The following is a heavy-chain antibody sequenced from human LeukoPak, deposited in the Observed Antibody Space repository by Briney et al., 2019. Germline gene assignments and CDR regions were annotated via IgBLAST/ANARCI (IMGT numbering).Heavy chain of an antibody. CDR3: ARGIAAAAHIDY. CDR1: GFTFSSYG. J-gene: IGHJ4*02. V-gene: IGHV3-33*01. Sequence: GGSLRLSCAASGFTFSSYGMHWVRQAPGKGLEWVAVIWYDGSNKYYADSVKGRFTISRDNSKNTLYLQMNSLRAEDTAVYYCARGIAAAAHIDYWGQGTLVTVSS. CDR2: IWYDGSNK. D-gene: IGHD6-13*01.